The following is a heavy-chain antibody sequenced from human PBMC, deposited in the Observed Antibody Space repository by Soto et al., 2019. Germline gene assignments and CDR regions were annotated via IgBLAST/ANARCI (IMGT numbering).Heavy chain of an antibody. CDR3: VQTTGWPGFDF. V-gene: IGHV3-53*01. CDR1: GFAVSSKY. CDR2: IYGGGTT. D-gene: IGHD6-19*01. Sequence: EVQLVESGGGLIQPGGSLRLSCAASGFAVSSKYMTWVRQAPGKGLEGVSVIYGGGTTYYAESVKGRFTISRDTSKNPLYLQMNSLRAEDTAVYYCVQTTGWPGFDFWGQGTLVTVSS. J-gene: IGHJ4*02.